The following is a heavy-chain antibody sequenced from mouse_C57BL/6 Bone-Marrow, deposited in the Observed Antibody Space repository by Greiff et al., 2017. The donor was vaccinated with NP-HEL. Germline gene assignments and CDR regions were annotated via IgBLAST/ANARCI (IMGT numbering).Heavy chain of an antibody. CDR1: GYTFTSYG. Sequence: QVQLKESGAELARPGASVTLSCTASGYTFTSYGISWVKQRPGQGLEWIGEIFPRSGNTYYTEKFTGKATLTADKSSSTAYMELRSLTSEDSAVYFCARSYSIDYWGQGTTLTVSS. CDR2: IFPRSGNT. CDR3: ARSYSIDY. J-gene: IGHJ2*01. D-gene: IGHD2-5*01. V-gene: IGHV1-81*01.